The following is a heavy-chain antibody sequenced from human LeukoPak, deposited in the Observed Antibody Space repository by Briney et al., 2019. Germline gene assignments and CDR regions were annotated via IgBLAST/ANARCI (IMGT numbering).Heavy chain of an antibody. CDR2: IYYSGSI. Sequence: PSETLSLTCTVSGGSISSYYWSWIRQPPGKGLEWIGYIYYSGSINYNPSLKSRVTISVDTSKNQFSLKLSSVTAADTAVYYCATAESGYLRNGMDVWGQGTTVTVSS. V-gene: IGHV4-59*01. CDR1: GGSISSYY. J-gene: IGHJ6*02. CDR3: ATAESGYLRNGMDV. D-gene: IGHD5-12*01.